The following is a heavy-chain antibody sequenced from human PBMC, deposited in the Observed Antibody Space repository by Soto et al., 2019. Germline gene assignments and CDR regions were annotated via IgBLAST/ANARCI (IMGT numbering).Heavy chain of an antibody. CDR2: IYYSGST. D-gene: IGHD2-15*01. CDR1: GGSISSYY. CDR3: ASGASVVATPHYFDY. J-gene: IGHJ4*02. V-gene: IGHV4-59*01. Sequence: PSETLSLTCTVSGGSISSYYWSWIRQPPGKGLEWIGYIYYSGSTNYNPSLKSRVTISVDTSKKQFSLKLSSVTAADTAVYYCASGASVVATPHYFDYWGQGTLVTVS.